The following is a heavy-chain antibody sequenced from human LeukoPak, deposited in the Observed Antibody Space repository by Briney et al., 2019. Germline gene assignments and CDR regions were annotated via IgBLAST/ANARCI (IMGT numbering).Heavy chain of an antibody. J-gene: IGHJ4*02. Sequence: GGSLRLSCAASGFTFSSYGMHWVRQAPGKGLEWVAVISYDVGKKYYADSVKGRFTISRENSKNTLYLQMNSLRAEDTAVYYCAKDGMYSSSSSYYFDYWGQGTLVTVSS. CDR1: GFTFSSYG. D-gene: IGHD6-6*01. CDR3: AKDGMYSSSSSYYFDY. V-gene: IGHV3-30*18. CDR2: ISYDVGKK.